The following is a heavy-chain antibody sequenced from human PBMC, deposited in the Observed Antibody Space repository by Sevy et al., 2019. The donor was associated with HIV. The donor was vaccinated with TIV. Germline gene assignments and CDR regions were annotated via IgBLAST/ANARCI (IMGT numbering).Heavy chain of an antibody. V-gene: IGHV4-39*01. J-gene: IGHJ4*02. D-gene: IGHD2-15*01. CDR3: ACYGGPFKN. CDR1: GGSISSGSFY. CDR2: IYYYGNT. Sequence: SETLSLTCTVSGGSISSGSFYWGWFRQPPGKGLEWIGNIYYYGNTYYNPSLKSRVTMSVDMSKNQFSLRLTSVTAADTAVYYCACYGGPFKNWGQGILVTVSS.